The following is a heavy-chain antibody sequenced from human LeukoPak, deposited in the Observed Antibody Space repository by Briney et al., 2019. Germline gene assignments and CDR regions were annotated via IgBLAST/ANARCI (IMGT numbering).Heavy chain of an antibody. CDR3: ASADGDNGHALHI. CDR1: GYRFTRYW. Sequence: GGSLKIFGQGSGYRFTRYWIGWVRQMPGKGLEWIGIFYPGDPDPRYRPSLQGQVTISADMSLSTASLQWRSLKASDTAMYYCASADGDNGHALHIWRQETMHTVSS. V-gene: IGHV5-51*01. J-gene: IGHJ3*02. D-gene: IGHD4-17*01. CDR2: FYPGDPDP.